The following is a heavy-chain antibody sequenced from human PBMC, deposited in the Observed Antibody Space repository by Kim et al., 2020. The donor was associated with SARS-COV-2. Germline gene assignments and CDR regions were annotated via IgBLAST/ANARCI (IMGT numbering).Heavy chain of an antibody. CDR3: ARKSTHYYAY. D-gene: IGHD2-15*01. V-gene: IGHV3-74*01. CDR2: TT. J-gene: IGHJ4*02. Sequence: TTSYADSVKSRFTISRDNAKNPLYLQMNSLRAEDTAVYYCARKSTHYYAYWGQGTLVTVSS.